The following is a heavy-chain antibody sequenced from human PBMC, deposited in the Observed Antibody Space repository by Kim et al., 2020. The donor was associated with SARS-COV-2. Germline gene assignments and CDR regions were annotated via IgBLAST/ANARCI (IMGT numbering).Heavy chain of an antibody. CDR3: ASVIERSDDAFDI. J-gene: IGHJ3*02. D-gene: IGHD1-1*01. Sequence: YAQKLQGRVPMTTDTSTSTAYMELRSLRSDDTAVYYCASVIERSDDAFDIWGQGTMVTVSS. V-gene: IGHV1-18*01.